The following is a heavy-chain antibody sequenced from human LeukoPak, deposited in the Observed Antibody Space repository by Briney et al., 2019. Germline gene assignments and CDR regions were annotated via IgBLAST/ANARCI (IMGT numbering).Heavy chain of an antibody. CDR2: INSDGSST. Sequence: GGSLRLSCAASGFTFSSYSMNWVRQAPGKGLVWVSRINSDGSSTSYADSVRGRFFISRDNAKNTLYLQMNSLRAEDTAVYYCARGLSGYASSLGYWGQGTLVTVSA. D-gene: IGHD6-6*01. CDR3: ARGLSGYASSLGY. CDR1: GFTFSSYS. V-gene: IGHV3-74*01. J-gene: IGHJ4*02.